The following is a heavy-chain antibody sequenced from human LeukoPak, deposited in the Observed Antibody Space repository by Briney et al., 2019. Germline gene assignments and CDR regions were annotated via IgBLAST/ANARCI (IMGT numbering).Heavy chain of an antibody. J-gene: IGHJ4*02. D-gene: IGHD2-2*01. CDR1: GFSFSYQG. CDR2: IGTSNSDR. CDR3: ARDPCGSTSCYLKF. V-gene: IGHV3-21*06. Sequence: GGSLRLSCAGSGFSFSYQGMTWVRQAPGKGLEWVSSIGTSNSDRYYADSVKGRFTISRDNAKSSVYLQMNRLSAEDTAIYYCARDPCGSTSCYLKFWGQGTLVTVSS.